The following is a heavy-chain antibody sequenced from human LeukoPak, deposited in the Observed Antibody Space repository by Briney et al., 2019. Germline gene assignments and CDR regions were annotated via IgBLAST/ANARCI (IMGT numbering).Heavy chain of an antibody. D-gene: IGHD2-8*02. Sequence: ASVKVSCKASGYTFTSYSISWVRQAPGQGPEWMGWISAYNGNTNYAQKLRGRVTMTTDTSTSTAYMELRSLRSDDTAVYYCARVTILVATGTDWFDPWGQGTLVTVSS. V-gene: IGHV1-18*01. CDR1: GYTFTSYS. J-gene: IGHJ5*02. CDR3: ARVTILVATGTDWFDP. CDR2: ISAYNGNT.